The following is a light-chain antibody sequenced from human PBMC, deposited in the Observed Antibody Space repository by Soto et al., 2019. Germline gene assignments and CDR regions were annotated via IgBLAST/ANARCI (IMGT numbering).Light chain of an antibody. CDR2: GAS. Sequence: EIVLTQSPGTLSLSPGERATLSCRASQSVSSTYLGWYQQKPGQAPRLLIYGASSRATGIPDRFSGSVSGTDFTLTISRLESEDFAVYYCQQYGSSPFTFGGGTKVDIK. J-gene: IGKJ4*01. V-gene: IGKV3-20*01. CDR1: QSVSSTY. CDR3: QQYGSSPFT.